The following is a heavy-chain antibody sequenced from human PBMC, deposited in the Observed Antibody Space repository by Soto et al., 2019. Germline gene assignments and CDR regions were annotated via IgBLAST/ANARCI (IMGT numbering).Heavy chain of an antibody. J-gene: IGHJ5*02. D-gene: IGHD5-18*01. CDR2: ISTTGFTM. V-gene: IGHV3-48*03. CDR3: ARDRYDSHGFDP. Sequence: GGSLRLSSAASGFIFSNYEMNWVRQAPGKGLECGSYISTTGFTMSYADSVRGRFTMSRDNARKSLYLQMNSLRADDTAVYYCARDRYDSHGFDPWGQGTLVTVSS. CDR1: GFIFSNYE.